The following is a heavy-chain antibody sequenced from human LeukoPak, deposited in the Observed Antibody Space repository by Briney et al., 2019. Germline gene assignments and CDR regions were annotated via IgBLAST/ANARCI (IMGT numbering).Heavy chain of an antibody. CDR2: ISAYNGNT. CDR3: ARFNGIVVVAPFDY. D-gene: IGHD2-2*01. CDR1: GYTFTSYG. Sequence: ASVKVSCKASGYTFTSYGISWVRQAPGQGLEWMGWISAYNGNTNYAQKLQGRVTMTTDTSTSTDYMELRSLRSDDTAVYYCARFNGIVVVAPFDYWGQGTLVTVSS. V-gene: IGHV1-18*01. J-gene: IGHJ4*02.